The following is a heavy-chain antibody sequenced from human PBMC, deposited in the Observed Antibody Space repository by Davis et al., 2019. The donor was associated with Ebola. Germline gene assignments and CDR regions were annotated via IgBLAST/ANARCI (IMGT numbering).Heavy chain of an antibody. CDR3: AKTPTSSGWYLGWFDP. CDR2: IKQDGSEK. CDR1: GFTFSSYW. D-gene: IGHD6-19*01. Sequence: GGSLRLSCAASGFTFSSYWMSWVRQAPGKGLEWVANIKQDGSEKYYVDSVKGRFTISRDNAKNSLYLQMNSLRAEDTAVYYCAKTPTSSGWYLGWFDPWGQGTLVTVSS. V-gene: IGHV3-7*03. J-gene: IGHJ5*02.